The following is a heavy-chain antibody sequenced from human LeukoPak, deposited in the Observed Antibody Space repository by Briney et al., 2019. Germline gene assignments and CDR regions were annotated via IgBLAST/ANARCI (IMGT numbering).Heavy chain of an antibody. CDR2: ISYDGSNK. V-gene: IGHV3-30-3*01. CDR1: GFTFSSYA. Sequence: GGSLRLSCAASGFTFSSYAMHWVRQAPGKGLEWVAVISYDGSNKYYADSVKGRFTISRDNSKNTLYLQMNSLRAEDTAVYYCAREGSYDSSGSLDYWGQGTLVTVSS. J-gene: IGHJ4*02. CDR3: AREGSYDSSGSLDY. D-gene: IGHD3-22*01.